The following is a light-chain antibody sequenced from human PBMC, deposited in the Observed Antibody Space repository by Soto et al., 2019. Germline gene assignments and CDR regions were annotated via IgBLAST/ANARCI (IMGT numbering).Light chain of an antibody. J-gene: IGLJ2*01. CDR2: DVS. CDR1: SSDVGGYNY. V-gene: IGLV2-14*01. Sequence: QSVLTQPASVSGSPGQSITISCTGTSSDVGGYNYVSWYQQHPGKAPKLMIYDVSKRPSGASTRFSGSNSGNTASLTISGLGAEDEAEYDCSSYTSSSTVVVFGGGTKLTVL. CDR3: SSYTSSSTVVV.